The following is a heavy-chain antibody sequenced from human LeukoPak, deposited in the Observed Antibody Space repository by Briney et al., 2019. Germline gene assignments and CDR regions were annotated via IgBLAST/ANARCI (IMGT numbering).Heavy chain of an antibody. CDR1: GGSFSGYY. V-gene: IGHV4-59*10. J-gene: IGHJ5*02. D-gene: IGHD3-10*01. CDR2: IYTSGST. CDR3: ARALRLWFGEFRPDNWFDP. Sequence: NPSETLSLTCAVYGGSFSGYYWSWIRQPAGKGLEWIGRIYTSGSTNYNPSLKSRVTISVDTSKNQFSLKLSSVTAADTAVYYCARALRLWFGEFRPDNWFDPWGQGTLVTVSS.